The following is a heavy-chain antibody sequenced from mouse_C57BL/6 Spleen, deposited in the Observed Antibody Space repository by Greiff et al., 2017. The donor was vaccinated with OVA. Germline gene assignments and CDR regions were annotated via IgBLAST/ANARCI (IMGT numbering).Heavy chain of an antibody. Sequence: VQLQQSGPELVKPGASVKISCKASGYSFTDYNMNWVKQSNGKSLEWIGVLNPNYGTTSSNQKFKGKATLTVDQSSSTAYMQLNSLTSEDAAVYYCARSMSNYEYFDVWGTGTTVTVSS. CDR2: LNPNYGTT. CDR1: GYSFTDYN. V-gene: IGHV1-39*01. CDR3: ARSMSNYEYFDV. J-gene: IGHJ1*03. D-gene: IGHD2-5*01.